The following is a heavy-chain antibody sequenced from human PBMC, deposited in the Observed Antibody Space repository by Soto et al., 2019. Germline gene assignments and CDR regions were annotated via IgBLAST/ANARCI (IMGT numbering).Heavy chain of an antibody. V-gene: IGHV3-7*03. CDR3: AKLGSGYYTGLYFDY. CDR2: MKKDGSEK. Sequence: GSLRLSCAASGFSFGDYWMSWVRQAPGKGLEWVAHMKKDGSEKYYVDSVKGRSSVSRDNSKNSLYLQMDSLRAEDTAVYYCAKLGSGYYTGLYFDYWGQGTLVTVSS. CDR1: GFSFGDYW. J-gene: IGHJ4*02. D-gene: IGHD3-3*01.